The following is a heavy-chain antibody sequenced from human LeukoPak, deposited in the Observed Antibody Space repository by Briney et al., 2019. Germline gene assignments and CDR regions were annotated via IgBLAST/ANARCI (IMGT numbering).Heavy chain of an antibody. Sequence: SETLSLTCTVSGGSITSYYWSWIRQPPGKGLEWIGSIYYSGCTNYNPSLKSRVTISVDTSKNQFSLKLSSVTAADTALYYCARENGYRYDYWGQGTLVTVSS. CDR3: ARENGYRYDY. J-gene: IGHJ4*02. CDR2: IYYSGCT. D-gene: IGHD5-18*01. V-gene: IGHV4-59*01. CDR1: GGSITSYY.